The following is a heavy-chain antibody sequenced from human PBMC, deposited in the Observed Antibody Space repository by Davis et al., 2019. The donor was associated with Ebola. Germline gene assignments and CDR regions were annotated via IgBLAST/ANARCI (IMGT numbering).Heavy chain of an antibody. CDR2: INHSGST. CDR3: ARLEAVAGLDY. CDR1: GGSFSGYY. Sequence: MPSETLSLTCAVYGGSFSGYYWSWIRQPPGKGLEWIGEINHSGSTNYNPSLKSRVTISVDKSKNQFSLKLSSVTAADTAVYYCARLEAVAGLDYWGQGTLVTVSS. V-gene: IGHV4-34*01. J-gene: IGHJ4*02. D-gene: IGHD6-19*01.